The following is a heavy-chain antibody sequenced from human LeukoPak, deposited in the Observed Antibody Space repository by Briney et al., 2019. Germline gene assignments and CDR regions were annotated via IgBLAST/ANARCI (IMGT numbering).Heavy chain of an antibody. J-gene: IGHJ6*02. CDR3: ARGYRFGEPHFSDHETYGMDV. V-gene: IGHV3-33*01. CDR1: GFTSSSYG. D-gene: IGHD3-10*01. CDR2: IWYDGSNK. Sequence: GGSLRLSCAASGFTSSSYGMHWVRQAPGKGLEWVAVIWYDGSNKYYADSVKGRFTISRDNSKNTLYLQMNSLRAEDTAVYYCARGYRFGEPHFSDHETYGMDVWGQGTTVTVSS.